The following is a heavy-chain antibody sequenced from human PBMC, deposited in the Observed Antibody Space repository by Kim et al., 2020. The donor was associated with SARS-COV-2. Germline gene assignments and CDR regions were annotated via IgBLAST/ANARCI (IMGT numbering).Heavy chain of an antibody. CDR1: GYSFTSYW. J-gene: IGHJ6*02. CDR2: IDPSDSYT. D-gene: IGHD1-26*01. CDR3: ARLVGVPPFYYYGMDV. Sequence: GESLKISCKGSGYSFTSYWISWVRQMPGKGLEWMGRIDPSDSYTNYSPSFQGHVTISADKSISTAYLQWSSLKASDTAMYYCARLVGVPPFYYYGMDVWGQGTTVTVSS. V-gene: IGHV5-10-1*01.